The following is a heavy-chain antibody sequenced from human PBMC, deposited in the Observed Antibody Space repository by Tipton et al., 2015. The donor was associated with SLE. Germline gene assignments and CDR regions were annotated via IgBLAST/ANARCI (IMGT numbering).Heavy chain of an antibody. CDR3: ASPQGLGFDY. Sequence: SLRLSCAASGFTFSSYGMHWVRQAPGKWLEWVAVIWYDGSNKYYADSVKGRFTISRDNSKNTLYLQMNSLRAEDTAVYYCASPQGLGFDYWGQGTLVTVSS. CDR1: GFTFSSYG. CDR2: IWYDGSNK. J-gene: IGHJ4*02. V-gene: IGHV3-33*01.